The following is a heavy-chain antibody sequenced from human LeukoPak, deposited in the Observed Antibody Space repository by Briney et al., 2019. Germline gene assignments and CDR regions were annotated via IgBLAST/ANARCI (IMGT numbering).Heavy chain of an antibody. CDR1: GFTFSSYE. CDR3: ATGVGATYY. J-gene: IGHJ4*02. D-gene: IGHD1-26*01. CDR2: ISTSYDTI. Sequence: GRSLRLSCAASGFTFSSYEMNWVRQAPGKGLEWVSYISTSYDTIFYADSVKGRFTISRDNAKNSLYLQMNSLRAEDTAVYYCATGVGATYYWGQGTLVTVSS. V-gene: IGHV3-48*03.